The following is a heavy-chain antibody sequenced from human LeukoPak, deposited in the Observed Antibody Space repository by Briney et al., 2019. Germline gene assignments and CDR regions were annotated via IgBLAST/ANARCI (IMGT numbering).Heavy chain of an antibody. CDR1: GFTFSSYA. CDR2: ISGNGGST. Sequence: GGFLRLSCAASGFTFSSYAMSWVRQAPGKGLEWVSAISGNGGSTYYADSVKGRFTISRDNSKNTLYLQMNSLRAEDTAVYYCAKPKGVYDILTGFDYWGQGTLVTVSS. J-gene: IGHJ4*02. CDR3: AKPKGVYDILTGFDY. D-gene: IGHD3-9*01. V-gene: IGHV3-23*01.